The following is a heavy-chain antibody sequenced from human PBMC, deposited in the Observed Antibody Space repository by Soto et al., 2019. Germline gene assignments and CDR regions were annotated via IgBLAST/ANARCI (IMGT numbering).Heavy chain of an antibody. V-gene: IGHV3-7*01. CDR1: GFTFSSYW. Sequence: GGSLRLSCAASGFTFSSYWMSWVRQAPGKGLEWVANIKQDGSEKDYVDSVKGRFTISRDNAKNSLYLQMNSLRAEDTAVYYCARWGRYSNYYYYYYGMDVWGQGTTVTVSS. D-gene: IGHD4-4*01. J-gene: IGHJ6*02. CDR3: ARWGRYSNYYYYYYGMDV. CDR2: IKQDGSEK.